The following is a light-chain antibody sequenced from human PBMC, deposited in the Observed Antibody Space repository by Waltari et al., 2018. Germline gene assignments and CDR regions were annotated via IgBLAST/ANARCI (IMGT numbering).Light chain of an antibody. CDR2: DVS. CDR3: CSYAGIYTWV. Sequence: QSALTQPRSVSGSPGQSVTISCTETSSDVGRYNYVSWFQQYPGKAPKLMISDVSERPSGVPDRFSGSKSGNTASLTISGLRAEDEADYYCCSYAGIYTWVFGGGTQLTVL. CDR1: SSDVGRYNY. J-gene: IGLJ3*02. V-gene: IGLV2-11*01.